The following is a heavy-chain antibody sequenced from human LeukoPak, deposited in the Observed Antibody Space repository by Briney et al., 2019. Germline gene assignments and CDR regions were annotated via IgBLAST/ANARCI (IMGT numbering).Heavy chain of an antibody. CDR3: ARMGRRGEGYSSGWYWDYFDY. CDR1: GYTFTSYD. V-gene: IGHV1-8*03. J-gene: IGHJ4*02. D-gene: IGHD6-19*01. CDR2: MNPNSGNP. Sequence: GASVKVSCKASGYTFTSYDINWVRQAPGQGLEWMGWMNPNSGNPGYAQKFQGRVTITRNTSISTAYMELSSLRSEDTAVYYCARMGRRGEGYSSGWYWDYFDYWGQGTLVTVSS.